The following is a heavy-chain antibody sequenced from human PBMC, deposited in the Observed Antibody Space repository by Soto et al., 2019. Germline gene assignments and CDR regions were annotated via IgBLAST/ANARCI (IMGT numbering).Heavy chain of an antibody. D-gene: IGHD2-21*02. V-gene: IGHV4-34*01. J-gene: IGHJ4*02. Sequence: SETLSLTCAVYGGSFSGYYWSWIRQPPGKGLEWIGEINHSGSTNYNPSLKSRVTISVDTSKNQFSLKLSSVTAADTAVYYCARERGGTIVVVTAYFDYWGQGTLVTVSS. CDR2: INHSGST. CDR3: ARERGGTIVVVTAYFDY. CDR1: GGSFSGYY.